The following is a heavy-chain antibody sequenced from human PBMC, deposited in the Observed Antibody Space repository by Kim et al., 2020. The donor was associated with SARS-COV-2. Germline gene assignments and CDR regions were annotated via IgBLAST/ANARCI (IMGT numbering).Heavy chain of an antibody. V-gene: IGHV3-30*01. D-gene: IGHD6-19*01. CDR2: K. J-gene: IGHJ4*02. CDR3: ARDSSGWYIDY. Sequence: KYYADSVKGRFTISRDNSKNTLYLQMNSLRAEDTAVYYWARDSSGWYIDYWGQGTLVTVSS.